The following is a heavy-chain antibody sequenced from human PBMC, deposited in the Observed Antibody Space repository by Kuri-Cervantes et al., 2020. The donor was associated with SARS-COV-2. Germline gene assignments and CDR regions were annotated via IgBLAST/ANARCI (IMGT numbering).Heavy chain of an antibody. CDR2: IYYSGST. V-gene: IGHV4-30-4*02. J-gene: IGHJ6*02. CDR1: GGSISSGDYY. Sequence: SETLSLTCTVSGGSISSGDYYWSWIRQPPGKGLEWIGYIYYSGSTYYNPSLKSRVTISVDTSKNQFSLKLSSVTAADTAVYYCARGYCSNTSCLPVDYYGMDVWGQGTTVTVSS. CDR3: ARGYCSNTSCLPVDYYGMDV. D-gene: IGHD2-2*01.